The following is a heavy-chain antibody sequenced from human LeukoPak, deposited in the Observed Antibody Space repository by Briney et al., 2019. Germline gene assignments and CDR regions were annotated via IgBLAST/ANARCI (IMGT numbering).Heavy chain of an antibody. CDR2: INHSGST. CDR3: ARVTTGTRSFDY. V-gene: IGHV4-34*01. CDR1: GGSFSGYY. D-gene: IGHD1/OR15-1a*01. J-gene: IGHJ4*02. Sequence: SETLSLTCAVYGGSFSGYYWSWIRQPPGKGLEWIGEINHSGSTNYNPSLKSRVTISVDTSKNQFSLKLSSVTAADTAVYYCARVTTGTRSFDYWGQGTLVTVSS.